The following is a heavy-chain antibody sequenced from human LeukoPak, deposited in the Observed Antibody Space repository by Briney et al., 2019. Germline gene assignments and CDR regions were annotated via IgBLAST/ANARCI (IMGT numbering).Heavy chain of an antibody. D-gene: IGHD6-13*01. V-gene: IGHV3-30*03. CDR2: ISYDGSNK. J-gene: IGHJ4*02. Sequence: GGSLRLSCAASGFTFSSYSMNWVRQAPGKGLEWVAVISYDGSNKYYADSVKGRFTISRDNSKNTLYLQMNSLRAEDTAVYYCARDALKQYWGQGTLVTVSS. CDR3: ARDALKQY. CDR1: GFTFSSYS.